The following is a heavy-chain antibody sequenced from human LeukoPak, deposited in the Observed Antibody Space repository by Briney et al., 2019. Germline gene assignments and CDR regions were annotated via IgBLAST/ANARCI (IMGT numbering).Heavy chain of an antibody. CDR1: GFTFSYYS. V-gene: IGHV3-48*02. Sequence: GGSLRLSCAASGFTFSYYSMNWVRQAPGKGLEWVSYVSSSSSTIYYTDSVKGRFTISRDNAKNSLYLQMNSLRDEDTAVYYCAGYLQHWGQGTLVTVSS. D-gene: IGHD2-2*01. CDR2: VSSSSSTI. J-gene: IGHJ1*01. CDR3: AGYLQH.